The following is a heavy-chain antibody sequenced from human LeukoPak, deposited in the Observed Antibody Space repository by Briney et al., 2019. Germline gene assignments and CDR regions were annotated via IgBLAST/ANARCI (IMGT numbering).Heavy chain of an antibody. CDR2: IYHSGST. J-gene: IGHJ6*03. Sequence: NPSETLSLTCTVSGGSVSSYHWSWIRQPPGKGLEWIGKIYHSGSTNYNPSLKSRVTISVDTSKNQFSLKLRSVTAADTAVYYCARDHNSESYYYYYYMDVWGKGTTVTVSS. V-gene: IGHV4-59*02. CDR3: ARDHNSESYYYYYYMDV. D-gene: IGHD1-26*01. CDR1: GGSVSSYH.